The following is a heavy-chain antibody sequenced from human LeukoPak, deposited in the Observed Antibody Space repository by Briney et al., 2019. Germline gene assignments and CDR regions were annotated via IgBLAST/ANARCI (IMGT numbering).Heavy chain of an antibody. CDR3: ARDLIRFGFGENWFDP. J-gene: IGHJ5*02. V-gene: IGHV1-2*02. CDR1: GYTFTGYY. Sequence: GASVKVSCKASGYTFTGYYMHWVRQAPGQGLKWMGWINPNSGGTNYAQKFQGRVTMTRDTSISTAYMELSRLRSDDTAVYYCARDLIRFGFGENWFDPWGQGTLVTVSS. D-gene: IGHD3-16*01. CDR2: INPNSGGT.